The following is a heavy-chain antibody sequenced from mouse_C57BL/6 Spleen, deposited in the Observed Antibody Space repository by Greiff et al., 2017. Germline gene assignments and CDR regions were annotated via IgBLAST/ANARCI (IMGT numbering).Heavy chain of an antibody. Sequence: QVQLQQSGAELMKPGASVKLSCKATGYTFTGYWIEWVKQRPGHGLEWIGEILPGSGSTNYNEKFKGKATFTADTSSNTAYMQLSSLTTEDSAIDYCARGARAWAHFDYWGQGTTLTVAS. V-gene: IGHV1-9*01. CDR2: ILPGSGST. D-gene: IGHD3-1*01. CDR3: ARGARAWAHFDY. J-gene: IGHJ2*01. CDR1: GYTFTGYW.